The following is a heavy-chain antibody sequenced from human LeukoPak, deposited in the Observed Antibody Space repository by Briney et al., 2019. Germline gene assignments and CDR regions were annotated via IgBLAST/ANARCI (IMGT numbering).Heavy chain of an antibody. J-gene: IGHJ4*02. CDR3: AKDWEYGDRPGDSLVDY. V-gene: IGHV3-23*01. Sequence: GGSLRLFCAASGFTFSSYAMSWVRQAPGKGLEWVSAISGSGGSTYYADSVKGRFTISRDNSKNTLYLQMNSLRAEDTAVYYCAKDWEYGDRPGDSLVDYWGQGTLVTVSS. CDR1: GFTFSSYA. CDR2: ISGSGGST. D-gene: IGHD4-17*01.